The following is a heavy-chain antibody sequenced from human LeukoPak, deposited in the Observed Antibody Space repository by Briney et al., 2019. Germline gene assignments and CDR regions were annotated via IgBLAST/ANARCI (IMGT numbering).Heavy chain of an antibody. V-gene: IGHV3-53*01. CDR2: IYTGGNT. CDR3: ARGDDSGYYDYFVY. J-gene: IGHJ4*02. Sequence: GGSLRLSCAASGFTVDSNYLSWVRQAPGKGLEWVSTIYTGGNTYYAASVKGRFTISRDFSKNTVFLHMNSLRAEDTAMYYCARGDDSGYYDYFVYWGQGALVSVSS. D-gene: IGHD3-22*01. CDR1: GFTVDSNY.